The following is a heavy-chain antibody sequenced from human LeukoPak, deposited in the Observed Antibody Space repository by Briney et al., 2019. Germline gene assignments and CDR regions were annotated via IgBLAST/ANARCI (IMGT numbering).Heavy chain of an antibody. Sequence: SETLSLTCTVSGVSISSYYWSWIRQPPGKGLEWIGNIYYSGSTKYNPSLKSRVTISVDTSKNHFSLKLSSVAAADTAVYYCARHGNYYDSSGYNYYFDYWGQGTLGTVSS. CDR2: IYYSGST. CDR1: GVSISSYY. V-gene: IGHV4-59*08. D-gene: IGHD3-22*01. J-gene: IGHJ4*02. CDR3: ARHGNYYDSSGYNYYFDY.